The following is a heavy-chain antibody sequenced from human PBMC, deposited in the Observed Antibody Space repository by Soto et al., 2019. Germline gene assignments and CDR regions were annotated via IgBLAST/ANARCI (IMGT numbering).Heavy chain of an antibody. V-gene: IGHV3-23*01. CDR2: ISGSGGST. CDR1: GFTFSSYA. CDR3: ANLLGYCSSTSCADFDY. D-gene: IGHD2-2*01. J-gene: IGHJ4*02. Sequence: EVQLLESGGGLVQPWGSLRLSCAASGFTFSSYAMSWVRQAPGKGLEWVSAISGSGGSTYYADSVKGRFTISRDNSKNTLYLQMNSLRAEDTAVYYCANLLGYCSSTSCADFDYWGQGTLVTVSS.